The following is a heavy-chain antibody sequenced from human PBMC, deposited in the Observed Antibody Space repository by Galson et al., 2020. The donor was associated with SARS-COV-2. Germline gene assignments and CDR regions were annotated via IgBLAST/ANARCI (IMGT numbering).Heavy chain of an antibody. CDR3: AKDNTYYDFWSGYFPPENPRDYYYYMDV. CDR1: GFTFSSYG. Sequence: GESLKISCAASGFTFSSYGMHWVRQAPGKGLEWVAVIWYDGSNKYYADSVKGRFTISRDNSKNTLYLQMNSLRAEDTAVYYCAKDNTYYDFWSGYFPPENPRDYYYYMDVWGKGTTVTVSS. D-gene: IGHD3-3*01. J-gene: IGHJ6*03. V-gene: IGHV3-30*02. CDR2: IWYDGSNK.